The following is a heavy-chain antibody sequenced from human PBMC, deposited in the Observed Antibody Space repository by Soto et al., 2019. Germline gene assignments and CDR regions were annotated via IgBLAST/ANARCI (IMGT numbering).Heavy chain of an antibody. J-gene: IGHJ3*02. CDR2: IKSKTDGGTT. Sequence: GGSLRLSCAASGFTFSNAWMSWVRQAPGKGLEWVGRIKSKTDGGTTDYAAPVKGRFTISRDDSKNTLYLQMNSLKTEDTAVYYCTTSSTIDSWAFDIWGQGTMVTVSS. CDR1: GFTFSNAW. V-gene: IGHV3-15*01. D-gene: IGHD3-9*01. CDR3: TTSSTIDSWAFDI.